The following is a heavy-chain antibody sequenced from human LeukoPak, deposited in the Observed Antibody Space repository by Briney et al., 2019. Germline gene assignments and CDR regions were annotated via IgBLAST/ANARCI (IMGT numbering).Heavy chain of an antibody. J-gene: IGHJ6*03. Sequence: GGSLRLSCAASGFTFSSYSMNWVRQAPGKGLEWVSSISSSSSYIYYADSVKGRFTISRDNAKNSLYLQMNSLRAEDTAVYYCARDWSPYSGSHLGYYMDVWGKGTTVTVSS. CDR3: ARDWSPYSGSHLGYYMDV. CDR1: GFTFSSYS. V-gene: IGHV3-21*01. CDR2: ISSSSSYI. D-gene: IGHD1-26*01.